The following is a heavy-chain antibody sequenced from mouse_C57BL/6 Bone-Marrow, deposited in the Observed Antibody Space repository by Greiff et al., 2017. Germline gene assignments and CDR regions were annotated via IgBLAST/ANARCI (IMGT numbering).Heavy chain of an antibody. V-gene: IGHV1-5*01. CDR3: TETGIDY. CDR2: IYPGNSDT. D-gene: IGHD4-1*01. J-gene: IGHJ2*01. Sequence: VQLPQSGTVLARPGASVKMSCKTSGYTFTSYWMHWVKQRPGQGLEWIGAIYPGNSDTSYNQKFKGKAKLTAVTSASTAYMGLSSLTNEDSAVYYCTETGIDYWGQGTTLTVSS. CDR1: GYTFTSYW.